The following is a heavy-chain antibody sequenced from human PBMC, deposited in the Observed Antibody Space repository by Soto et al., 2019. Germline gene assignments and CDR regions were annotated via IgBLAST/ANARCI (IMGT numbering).Heavy chain of an antibody. CDR3: ARGGPYYSDRSGYYRSFDY. J-gene: IGHJ4*02. CDR1: GFTVSSNY. V-gene: IGHV3-53*05. D-gene: IGHD3-22*01. Sequence: GGSLRLSCAASGFTVSSNYMSWVRQAPGKGLEWVSVIYSGGSTYYADSVKGRFTISRDNSENTLYLQMNSLRAEDTAVYYCARGGPYYSDRSGYYRSFDYWGQGTLVTVSS. CDR2: IYSGGST.